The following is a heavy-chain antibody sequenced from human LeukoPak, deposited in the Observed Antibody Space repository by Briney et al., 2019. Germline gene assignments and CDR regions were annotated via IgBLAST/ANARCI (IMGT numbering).Heavy chain of an antibody. Sequence: SETLSLTCAVYGGSFSGYYWSWIRQPPGKGLEWIGEINHSGSTNYNPSLKSRVTISVDTSKNQFSLKLSSVTAADTAVYYCARRSSSWYYFDYWDQGTLVTVSS. D-gene: IGHD6-13*01. J-gene: IGHJ4*02. CDR3: ARRSSSWYYFDY. CDR2: INHSGST. V-gene: IGHV4-34*01. CDR1: GGSFSGYY.